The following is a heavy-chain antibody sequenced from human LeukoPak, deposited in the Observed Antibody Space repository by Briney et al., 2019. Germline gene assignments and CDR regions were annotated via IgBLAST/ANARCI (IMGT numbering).Heavy chain of an antibody. J-gene: IGHJ5*02. D-gene: IGHD4-11*01. CDR3: AKDLDYPRP. CDR2: ISGSGAST. Sequence: GGSLRLSCVASEFTFSNYAMTWVRQAPGKGLEWVSSISGSGASTYYADSVKGRFTISRDNSKNTLYLQMNSLRAEDTAVYYCAKDLDYPRPWGQGTLVTVSS. V-gene: IGHV3-23*01. CDR1: EFTFSNYA.